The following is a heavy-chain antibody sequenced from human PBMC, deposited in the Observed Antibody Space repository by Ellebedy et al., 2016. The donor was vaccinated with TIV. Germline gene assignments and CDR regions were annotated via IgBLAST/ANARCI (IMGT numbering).Heavy chain of an antibody. Sequence: GESLKISXAASGFTFSDYYMSWIRQAPGKGLEWVSYSSNSGSSIYYADSLKGRFTISRDNAKNSLSLQMNNLRTEDTAVYFCATLGLATRPPVWGQGAMVTVSS. J-gene: IGHJ3*01. CDR1: GFTFSDYY. CDR3: ATLGLATRPPV. D-gene: IGHD6-6*01. V-gene: IGHV3-11*01. CDR2: SSNSGSSI.